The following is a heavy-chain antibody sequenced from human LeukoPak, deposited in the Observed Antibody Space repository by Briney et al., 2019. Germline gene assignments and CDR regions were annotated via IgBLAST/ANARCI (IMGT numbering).Heavy chain of an antibody. Sequence: ASVKVSCKASGYTFTGYYMHWVRQAPGQGLEWMGWINPNSGGTNYAQKFQGWVTMARDTSISTAYMELSRLRSDDTAVDYWAGERKGYHSWFDPWGQGTLVTVSS. CDR1: GYTFTGYY. D-gene: IGHD6-13*01. CDR3: AGERKGYHSWFDP. CDR2: INPNSGGT. V-gene: IGHV1-2*04. J-gene: IGHJ5*02.